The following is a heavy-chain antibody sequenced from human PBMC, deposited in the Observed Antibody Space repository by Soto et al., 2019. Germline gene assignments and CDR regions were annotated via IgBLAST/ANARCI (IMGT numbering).Heavy chain of an antibody. CDR2: VYYTGST. D-gene: IGHD3-22*01. J-gene: IGHJ5*02. CDR3: ARSRGSSGWSDH. CDR1: NGSISSYY. V-gene: IGHV4-59*01. Sequence: QVQLQESGPGLVKPSETLSLTCTVSNGSISSYYWSWIRQPPGKGLEWIGYVYYTGSTNYNPSLKNRATISVDTSKNQFSLNVNSVTTADTAVYYCARSRGSSGWSDHWGQGTLVTVSS.